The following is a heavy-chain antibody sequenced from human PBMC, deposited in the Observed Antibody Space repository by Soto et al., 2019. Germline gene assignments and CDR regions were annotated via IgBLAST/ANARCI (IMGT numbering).Heavy chain of an antibody. CDR2: IYPGDSTT. Sequence: PGESLKISCQTSGYIFAKYWIGLVRQMPGKGLEWMGVIYPGDSTTRYSPSFQGQVAISVDKSISTAYLQWSSLKASDIAIYFCARLPASSGATFDYWGHGTLVTVSS. CDR3: ARLPASSGATFDY. D-gene: IGHD3-22*01. CDR1: GYIFAKYW. J-gene: IGHJ4*01. V-gene: IGHV5-51*01.